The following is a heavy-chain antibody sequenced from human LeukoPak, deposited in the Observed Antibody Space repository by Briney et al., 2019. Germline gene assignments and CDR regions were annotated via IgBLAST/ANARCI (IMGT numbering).Heavy chain of an antibody. V-gene: IGHV3-20*04. Sequence: PGGSLRLSCAASGFTFDDYGMSWVRQAPGKGLEWVSGINWNGGSTGYADSVKGRFTISRDNAKNSLYLQMNSLRAEDTALYYCARDVYSYYYYGMDVWGQGTTVTVSS. CDR1: GFTFDDYG. D-gene: IGHD5-18*01. CDR3: ARDVYSYYYYGMDV. CDR2: INWNGGST. J-gene: IGHJ6*02.